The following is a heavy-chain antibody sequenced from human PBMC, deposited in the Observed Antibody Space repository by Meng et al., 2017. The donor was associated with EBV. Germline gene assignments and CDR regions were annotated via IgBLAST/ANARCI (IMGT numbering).Heavy chain of an antibody. CDR3: ASESGRGFTPDY. Sequence: QVQLVQSGAEVKKPGSSGKVSGKTSGGTLRRDAVSWVRQAPGQGLEWMGGLIPMSDAPYYAQKFQDRVTITADESTSTHYMDLSGLRSEDTAVYYCASESGRGFTPDYWGQGTLVTVSS. D-gene: IGHD3-10*01. CDR1: GGTLRRDA. V-gene: IGHV1-69*01. CDR2: LIPMSDAP. J-gene: IGHJ4*02.